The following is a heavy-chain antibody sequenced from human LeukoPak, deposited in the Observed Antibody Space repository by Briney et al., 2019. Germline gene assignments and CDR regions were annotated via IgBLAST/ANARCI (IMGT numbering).Heavy chain of an antibody. CDR2: ISGSGITT. J-gene: IGHJ4*02. CDR3: AKTGLYSSSSRGYFDY. D-gene: IGHD6-6*01. V-gene: IGHV3-23*01. Sequence: GGSLRLSCAASGFTFSSYAMSWVRQAPGKGLQWVSVISGSGITTYYARSVKGRFTISRDNSKNTLYLQMNNLRAEDTAIYYCAKTGLYSSSSRGYFDYWGQGTLVTVSS. CDR1: GFTFSSYA.